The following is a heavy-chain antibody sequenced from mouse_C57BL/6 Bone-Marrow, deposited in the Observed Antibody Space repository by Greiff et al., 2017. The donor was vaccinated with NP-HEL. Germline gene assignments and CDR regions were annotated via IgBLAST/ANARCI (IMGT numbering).Heavy chain of an antibody. J-gene: IGHJ3*01. Sequence: DVMLVESGGGLVQPGGSLKLSCAASGFTFSDAWMDWVRQSPEKGLEWVAEIRNKDNNHATYYAESEKGRFTISRDDSKSSVYLQMNSLRAEETGIYYCTRRGAYWGQGTLVTVSA. CDR3: TRRGAY. CDR1: GFTFSDAW. CDR2: IRNKDNNHAT. V-gene: IGHV6-6*01.